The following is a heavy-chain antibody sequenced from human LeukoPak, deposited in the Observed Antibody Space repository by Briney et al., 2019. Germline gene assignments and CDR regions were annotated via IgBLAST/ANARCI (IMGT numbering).Heavy chain of an antibody. D-gene: IGHD2-21*02. J-gene: IGHJ1*01. CDR1: GFTVSSNY. Sequence: SCAASGFTVSSNYMSWVRQAPGKGLEWIGEIDHSGSTNYNPSLKSGVTISVDTSKNQFSLKLTSVTAADTAVYYCARAVTAPDGYFQHWGQGTLVTVSS. CDR2: IDHSGST. V-gene: IGHV4-34*01. CDR3: ARAVTAPDGYFQH.